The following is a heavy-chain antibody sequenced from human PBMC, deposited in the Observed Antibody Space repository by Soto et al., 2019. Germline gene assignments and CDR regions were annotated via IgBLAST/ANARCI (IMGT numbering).Heavy chain of an antibody. J-gene: IGHJ5*02. V-gene: IGHV4-4*07. D-gene: IGHD2-21*01. CDR1: DDSLSTYY. Sequence: SETLSLTCNVSDDSLSTYYWSWIRQPAGKGLEWIGRIYASGSTNYSPSLKGRVSMSVDTSKKQFSLRMISVTAADTAMYYCARSAIPRGGWFRPWGQGVLVTVSS. CDR3: ARSAIPRGGWFRP. CDR2: IYASGST.